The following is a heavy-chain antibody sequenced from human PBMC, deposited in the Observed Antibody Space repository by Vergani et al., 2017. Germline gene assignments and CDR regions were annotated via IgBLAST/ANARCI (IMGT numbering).Heavy chain of an antibody. J-gene: IGHJ2*01. D-gene: IGHD1-7*01. CDR2: ISSSSSYI. Sequence: EVQLVESGGGLVKPGGSLRLSCAASGFTFSSYSMNWVRQAPGKGLEWVSSISSSSSYIYYADSVKGRFTISRDNAKNSLYLQMNSLRAEDTAVYSCAGDKTGTGYWYFDLWGRGTLVTVSS. V-gene: IGHV3-21*01. CDR3: AGDKTGTGYWYFDL. CDR1: GFTFSSYS.